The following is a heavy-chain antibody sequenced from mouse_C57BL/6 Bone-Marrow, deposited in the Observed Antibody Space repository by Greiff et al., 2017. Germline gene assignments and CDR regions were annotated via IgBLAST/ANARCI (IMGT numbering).Heavy chain of an antibody. D-gene: IGHD1-1*01. CDR1: GYTFTDYY. CDR2: INPYNGGT. CDR3: ARDYYGSSYVGY. V-gene: IGHV1-19*01. Sequence: VQLKQSGPVLVKPGASVKMSCKASGYTFTDYYMNWVKQSHGKSLEWIGVINPYNGGTSYNQKFKGKATLTVDKSSSTAYMELNSLTSEDSAVYYCARDYYGSSYVGYWGQGTTLTVSS. J-gene: IGHJ2*01.